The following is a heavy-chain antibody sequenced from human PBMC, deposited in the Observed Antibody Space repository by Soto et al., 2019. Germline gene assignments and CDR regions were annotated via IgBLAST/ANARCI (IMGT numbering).Heavy chain of an antibody. CDR1: GFTFSSYA. CDR2: ISGSGGST. V-gene: IGHV3-23*01. D-gene: IGHD2-2*01. Sequence: AGGSLRLSCAASGFTFSSYAMSWVRQAPGKGLEWVSAISGSGGSTYYADSVKGRFTISRDNSKNTLYLQMNSLRAEDTAVYYCAKDWGIVVVPAAMPEDLIDIWGQGTMVTVSS. J-gene: IGHJ3*02. CDR3: AKDWGIVVVPAAMPEDLIDI.